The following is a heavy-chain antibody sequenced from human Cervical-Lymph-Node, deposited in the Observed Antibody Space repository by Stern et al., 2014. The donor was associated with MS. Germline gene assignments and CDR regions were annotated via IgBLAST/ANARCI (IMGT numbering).Heavy chain of an antibody. D-gene: IGHD4-17*01. Sequence: MQLVESGAEMKKPGASVKVSCKASGYTFTNYDINWVRQATGQGLEWMGWMNPNTGNTGYAQKFQGRVTMTRDTSITTAYMELSSLTSEDTAVYYCARADYGDYDSWGQGTLVTVSS. CDR3: ARADYGDYDS. V-gene: IGHV1-8*01. CDR1: GYTFTNYD. CDR2: MNPNTGNT. J-gene: IGHJ5*01.